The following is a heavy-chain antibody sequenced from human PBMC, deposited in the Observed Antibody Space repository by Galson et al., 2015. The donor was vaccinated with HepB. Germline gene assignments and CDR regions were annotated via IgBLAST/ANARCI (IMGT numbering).Heavy chain of an antibody. CDR3: VKDSYRPDY. D-gene: IGHD3-10*01. CDR2: IYSGGST. J-gene: IGHJ4*02. Sequence: SLRLSCAASGFTVSSSYMSWVRQAPGKGLEWVSVIYSGGSTYYADSVKGRFTISRDNSKNTLYLQMNSLRAEDTAVYYCVKDSYRPDYWGQGTLVTVSS. CDR1: GFTVSSSY. V-gene: IGHV3-66*01.